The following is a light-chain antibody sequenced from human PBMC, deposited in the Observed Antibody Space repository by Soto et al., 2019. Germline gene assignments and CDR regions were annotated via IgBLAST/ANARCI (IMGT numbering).Light chain of an antibody. CDR2: DVS. V-gene: IGLV2-14*01. J-gene: IGLJ1*01. CDR3: SSYTSSSPYV. CDR1: SSDVGGYNY. Sequence: QSVLTQPASVSGSPGQSITISCTGTSSDVGGYNYVSWYQQHPGKAPKLMIYDVSYRPSGVSNRFSGSKSGNTASLTISGLQAEDEADYYCSSYTSSSPYVFGTGTKVTVL.